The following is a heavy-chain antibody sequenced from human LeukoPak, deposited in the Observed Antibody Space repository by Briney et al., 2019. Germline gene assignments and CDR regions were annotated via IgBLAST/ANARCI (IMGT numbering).Heavy chain of an antibody. J-gene: IGHJ4*02. CDR3: ATVGGLKRTYNYDGSGYYYGY. Sequence: GASVKVSCKVSGNTLTGLSMHWVRQAPGKGLEWMGGFDPEDGETIHAQKFQGRVTMTEDTSTDTAYMELSSLRSEDTAVYYCATVGGLKRTYNYDGSGYYYGYWGQGTLVTVPS. CDR1: GNTLTGLS. D-gene: IGHD3-22*01. CDR2: FDPEDGET. V-gene: IGHV1-24*01.